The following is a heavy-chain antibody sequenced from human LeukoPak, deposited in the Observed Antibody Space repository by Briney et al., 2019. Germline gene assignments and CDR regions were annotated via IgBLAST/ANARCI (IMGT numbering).Heavy chain of an antibody. D-gene: IGHD2-2*02. Sequence: SETLSLTCTVSSGSIRSSNSYWGWIRQPPGKGLEYIGTIYYRGNTCYNPSLKSRVTISVDTSKSQFSLKLTSVTAADTAVYYCARHTIVVVPAAINYWGQGTLVTVSS. CDR1: SGSIRSSNSY. J-gene: IGHJ4*02. CDR2: IYYRGNT. CDR3: ARHTIVVVPAAINY. V-gene: IGHV4-39*01.